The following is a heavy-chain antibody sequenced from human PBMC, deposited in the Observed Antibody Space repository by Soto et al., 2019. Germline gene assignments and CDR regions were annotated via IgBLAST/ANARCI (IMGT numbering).Heavy chain of an antibody. Sequence: QVQLVESGGGVVQPGRSLRLSCAASGFTFSGYGMHWVRQAPGKGLEWVAVISYDGSNKYYADSVKGRFTISRDNSKNTLYLQMNSLGAEDTAVYYCAKGGPDFSGSLGQSFYWGQGTLVTVSS. CDR3: AKGGPDFSGSLGQSFY. D-gene: IGHD1-26*01. J-gene: IGHJ4*02. CDR2: ISYDGSNK. CDR1: GFTFSGYG. V-gene: IGHV3-30*18.